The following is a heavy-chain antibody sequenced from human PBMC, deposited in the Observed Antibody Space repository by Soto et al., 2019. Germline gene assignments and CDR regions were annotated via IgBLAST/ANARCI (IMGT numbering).Heavy chain of an antibody. D-gene: IGHD3-10*01. CDR3: AKRGGTHWYTTDY. CDR2: ISYDGNTE. CDR1: GIIFKNYG. J-gene: IGHJ4*02. Sequence: QVQLVESGGGVVQPGRSLRISCAASGIIFKNYGMHWVRQAPGKGLEWVAVISYDGNTEYYEDSVKGRFTVSRDNSKNTLYLQMNSLRVEDTALYYCAKRGGTHWYTTDYWGQGTLVTVSS. V-gene: IGHV3-30*18.